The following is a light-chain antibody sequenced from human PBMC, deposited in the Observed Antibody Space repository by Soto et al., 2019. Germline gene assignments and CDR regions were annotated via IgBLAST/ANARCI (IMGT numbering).Light chain of an antibody. CDR3: SSYTSSSTV. J-gene: IGLJ1*01. CDR2: ADN. Sequence: NFTLTQPHSVTESPGKTVTISCAGSGGNIASNYVQWYQQRPGSAPTTVIYADNQRPSGVPDRFSGSKSGNTASLTISGLQAEDEADYYCSSYTSSSTVFGTGTKLTVL. CDR1: GGNIASNY. V-gene: IGLV6-57*02.